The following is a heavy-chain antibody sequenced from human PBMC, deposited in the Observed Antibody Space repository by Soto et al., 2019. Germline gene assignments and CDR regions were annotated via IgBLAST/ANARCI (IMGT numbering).Heavy chain of an antibody. CDR2: ISGSGAVT. CDR3: AKDKGCTSSTCHWNAFDI. J-gene: IGHJ3*02. V-gene: IGHV3-23*01. Sequence: EVQLLESGGGLVQPGGSLRLSCAASGLTFSSYAMSWVRQAPGKGLEWVSGISGSGAVTYYADSVKGRFTISRDNSKNTLTLQMNSPRAEDTAIYYCAKDKGCTSSTCHWNAFDIWGQGTMVTVSS. D-gene: IGHD2-8*01. CDR1: GLTFSSYA.